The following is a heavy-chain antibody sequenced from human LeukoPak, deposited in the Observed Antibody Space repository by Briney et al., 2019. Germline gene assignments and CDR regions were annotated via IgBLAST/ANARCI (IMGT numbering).Heavy chain of an antibody. Sequence: GGSLRLSCVASGFIVSRDYMSWVRQAPGKGLEWVSVIYSGGRTYYADSVKGRFTISRDNSKNTLYLQMNSLRAEDTAVYYCARGNSGSSYVEYYYGMDVWGQGTTVTVSS. D-gene: IGHD1-26*01. J-gene: IGHJ6*02. CDR2: IYSGGRT. V-gene: IGHV3-53*01. CDR3: ARGNSGSSYVEYYYGMDV. CDR1: GFIVSRDY.